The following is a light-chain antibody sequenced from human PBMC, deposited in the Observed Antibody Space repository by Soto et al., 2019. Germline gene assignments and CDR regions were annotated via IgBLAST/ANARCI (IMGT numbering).Light chain of an antibody. J-gene: IGKJ1*01. Sequence: EIQMTQSPSTLSASVGDRVTITCRASQSISAWLAWYQQKPGKAPKLLIYKASSLESGVPSRFSGSGSGTEFTLTISSLQPDDFGTYYCQQYNSYSWTFGQGTKVEIK. CDR2: KAS. CDR3: QQYNSYSWT. CDR1: QSISAW. V-gene: IGKV1-5*03.